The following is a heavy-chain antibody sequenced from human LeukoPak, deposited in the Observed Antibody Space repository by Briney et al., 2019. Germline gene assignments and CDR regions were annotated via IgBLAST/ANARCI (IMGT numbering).Heavy chain of an antibody. Sequence: PGGSLRLSCAASGFTFSNAWMGWVRQAPGKGLEWVGRIKSKTDGGTTDYAAPVKGRFTISRDDSKNTLYLQMNSLKTEDTAVYYCTTHPYDFWSDPKLRYYMDVWGKGTTVTVSS. CDR3: TTHPYDFWSDPKLRYYMDV. CDR1: GFTFSNAW. D-gene: IGHD3-3*01. J-gene: IGHJ6*03. V-gene: IGHV3-15*01. CDR2: IKSKTDGGTT.